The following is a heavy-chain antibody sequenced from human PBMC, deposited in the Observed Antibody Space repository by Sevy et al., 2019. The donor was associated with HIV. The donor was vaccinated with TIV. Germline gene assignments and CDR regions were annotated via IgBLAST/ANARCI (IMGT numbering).Heavy chain of an antibody. CDR1: GGSFSGYY. CDR2: INHSGST. D-gene: IGHD2-2*01. Sequence: SETLSLTCAVYGGSFSGYYWSWIRQPPGKGLEWIGEINHSGSTNYNPSLKSRVTISVDTSKNQFSLKPSSVTAADTAVYYCARGYCSSTSCSYYYYYGMDVWGQGTTVTVSS. CDR3: ARGYCSSTSCSYYYYYGMDV. V-gene: IGHV4-34*01. J-gene: IGHJ6*02.